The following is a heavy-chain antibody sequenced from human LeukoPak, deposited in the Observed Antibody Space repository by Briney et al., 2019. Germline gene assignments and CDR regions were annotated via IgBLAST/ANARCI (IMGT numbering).Heavy chain of an antibody. CDR1: GFTFSSYW. V-gene: IGHV3-7*01. J-gene: IGHJ3*02. CDR3: ASLDCSSTSCYHNAFDI. D-gene: IGHD2-2*01. Sequence: PGGSLRLSCAAPGFTFSSYWMGWVRQAPGKGLEWVANIKQDGSEKYYVDSVKGRFTISRDNAKNSLYLQMNSLRAEDTAVYYCASLDCSSTSCYHNAFDIWGQGTMVTVSP. CDR2: IKQDGSEK.